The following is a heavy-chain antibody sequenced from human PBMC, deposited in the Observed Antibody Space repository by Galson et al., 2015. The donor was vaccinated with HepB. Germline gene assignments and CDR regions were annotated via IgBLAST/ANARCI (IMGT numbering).Heavy chain of an antibody. CDR1: GFTFSSYG. Sequence: SLRLSCAASGFTFSSYGMHWVRQAPGKGLEWLSIIWYGGSKTEYADSVKGRFTISRDNSKNTLYLEMNSLRAEDTAIYYCATEYYGDELPPDVWGRGTLVIVSS. V-gene: IGHV3-33*01. J-gene: IGHJ2*01. D-gene: IGHD4-17*01. CDR2: IWYGGSKT. CDR3: ATEYYGDELPPDV.